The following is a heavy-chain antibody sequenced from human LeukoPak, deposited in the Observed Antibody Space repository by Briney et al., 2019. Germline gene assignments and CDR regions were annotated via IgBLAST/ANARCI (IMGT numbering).Heavy chain of an antibody. V-gene: IGHV3-64*01. CDR2: ISSNGGST. D-gene: IGHD3-22*01. CDR1: GFTFSSYA. J-gene: IGHJ4*02. Sequence: GGSLRLSCAASGFTFSSYAMHWVRQAPGKGLEYVSAISSNGGSTYYANSVKGRFTISRDNSKNTLYLQMGSLRAEDMAVYYCARDVSAYYDSSGYFDYWGQGTLVTVSS. CDR3: ARDVSAYYDSSGYFDY.